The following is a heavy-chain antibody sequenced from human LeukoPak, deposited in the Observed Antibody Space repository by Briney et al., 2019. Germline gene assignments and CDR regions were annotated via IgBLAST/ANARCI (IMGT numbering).Heavy chain of an antibody. V-gene: IGHV3-21*01. Sequence: PGGSLRLSCAASGFTFSSYSMNWVRQAPGKGLEWVSSISGSSSYIYYADSVKGRFTISRDNAKNSLYLQMNSLRAEDTAVYYCARGVEMATIAAFDIWGQGTMVTVSS. CDR1: GFTFSSYS. CDR3: ARGVEMATIAAFDI. CDR2: ISGSSSYI. J-gene: IGHJ3*02. D-gene: IGHD5-24*01.